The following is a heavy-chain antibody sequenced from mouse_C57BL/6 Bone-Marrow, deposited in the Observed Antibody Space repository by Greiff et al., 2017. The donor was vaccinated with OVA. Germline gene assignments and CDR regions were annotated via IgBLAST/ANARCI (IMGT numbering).Heavy chain of an antibody. Sequence: KVEESGPGLVKPSQSLFLTCSITGFPITSGYYWIWIRQSPGKPLEWMGYITHSGETFYNPSLQSPISITRETSKNQFFLQLNSVTTEDTAMYYCAGDAYEYPFAYWGQGTLVTVSA. V-gene: IGHV12-3*01. D-gene: IGHD2-4*01. J-gene: IGHJ3*01. CDR2: ITHSGET. CDR3: AGDAYEYPFAY. CDR1: GFPITSGYY.